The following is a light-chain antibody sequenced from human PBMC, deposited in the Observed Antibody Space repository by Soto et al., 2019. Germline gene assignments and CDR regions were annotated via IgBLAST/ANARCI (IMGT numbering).Light chain of an antibody. J-gene: IGLJ1*01. CDR2: GVT. CDR3: NSYTSSSTFL. V-gene: IGLV2-14*01. Sequence: QSALTQPASVSGSPGQSITISCTGTSNDVGGYNYVSWYQQHPGKAPKLMIYGVTNRPSGVSNRFSGSRSGNTASLTISGLQSEDDAEYYGNSYTSSSTFLFGTGTKLTVL. CDR1: SNDVGGYNY.